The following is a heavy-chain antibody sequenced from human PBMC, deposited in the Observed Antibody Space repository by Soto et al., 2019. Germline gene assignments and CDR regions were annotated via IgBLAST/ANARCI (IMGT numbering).Heavy chain of an antibody. J-gene: IGHJ4*02. Sequence: GASVKVSCKASGYTFTGYYMHWVRQAPGQGLEWMGWINPNSGGTNYAQKFQGWVTMTRDTSISTAYMELSRLRSDDTAVYYCAGERVVGPSVGAFDYWGQGTLVTVSS. CDR3: AGERVVGPSVGAFDY. D-gene: IGHD1-26*01. V-gene: IGHV1-2*04. CDR2: INPNSGGT. CDR1: GYTFTGYY.